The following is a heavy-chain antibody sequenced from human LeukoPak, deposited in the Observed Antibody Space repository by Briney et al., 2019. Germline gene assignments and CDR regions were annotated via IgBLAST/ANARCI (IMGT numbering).Heavy chain of an antibody. CDR3: ARGPGYCSSTSCYNYYYYYYMDV. D-gene: IGHD2-2*02. CDR2: IIPVFGTA. CDR1: GGTFSSYA. J-gene: IGHJ6*03. V-gene: IGHV1-69*13. Sequence: ASVKVSCKASGGTFSSYAISWVRQAPGQGLEWMAGIIPVFGTAKYAPKSQGGVTITAADSTSTAYMELSSLRSEDTAVYYCARGPGYCSSTSCYNYYYYYYMDVWGKGTTVSVSS.